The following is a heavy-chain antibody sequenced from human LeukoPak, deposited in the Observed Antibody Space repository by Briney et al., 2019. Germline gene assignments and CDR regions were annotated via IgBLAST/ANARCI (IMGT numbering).Heavy chain of an antibody. Sequence: SETLSLTCAVSGGSISGSNWWSWVRQPPGKGLEWIGEIYHSGSTNYNPSLKSRVTISVDKSKNQFSLKLSSVTAADTAVYYCARGRYYDSSGYYTMRGAFDIWGQGTMVTVSS. V-gene: IGHV4-4*02. CDR3: ARGRYYDSSGYYTMRGAFDI. CDR1: GGSISGSNW. CDR2: IYHSGST. D-gene: IGHD3-22*01. J-gene: IGHJ3*02.